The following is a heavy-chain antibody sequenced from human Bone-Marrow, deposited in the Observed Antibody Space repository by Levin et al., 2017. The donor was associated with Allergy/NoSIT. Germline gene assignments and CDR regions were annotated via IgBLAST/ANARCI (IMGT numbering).Heavy chain of an antibody. V-gene: IGHV3-21*01. Sequence: PGGSLRLSCAAAGFALSSHTMNWVRQAPGKGLEWVSSISYDSRYIYYSDSMQGRFTISRDNAKNSLFLQLNSLGAEDTAIYYCARDGLLHDAFDIWGQGAMVSVSS. D-gene: IGHD3-10*01. CDR3: ARDGLLHDAFDI. J-gene: IGHJ3*02. CDR1: GFALSSHT. CDR2: ISYDSRYI.